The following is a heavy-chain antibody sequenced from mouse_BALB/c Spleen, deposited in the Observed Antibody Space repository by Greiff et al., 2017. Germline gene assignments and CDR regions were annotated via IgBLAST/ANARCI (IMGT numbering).Heavy chain of an antibody. Sequence: VQLKESGPGLVKPSQSLSLTCTVTGYSITSDYAWNWIRQFPGNKLEWMGYISYSGSTSYNPSLKSRISITRDTSKNQFFLQLNSVTTEDTATYYCARWVITTGFAYWGQGTLVTVSA. V-gene: IGHV3-2*02. CDR1: GYSITSDYA. CDR3: ARWVITTGFAY. J-gene: IGHJ3*01. CDR2: ISYSGST. D-gene: IGHD2-4*01.